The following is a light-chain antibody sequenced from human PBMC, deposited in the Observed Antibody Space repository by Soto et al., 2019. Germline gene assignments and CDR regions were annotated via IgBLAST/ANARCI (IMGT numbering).Light chain of an antibody. CDR2: GTS. CDR3: QRYGSSPLYA. CDR1: QTINTEF. Sequence: EIVLTQSPGTLSLSPGERATFSCRTSQTINTEFLAWYQQRPGLAPRLLIHGTSNRATGIPDRLSGSGSGTDFTLTISALEPEDFAAYYCQRYGSSPLYAFGQGTKLEI. J-gene: IGKJ2*01. V-gene: IGKV3-20*01.